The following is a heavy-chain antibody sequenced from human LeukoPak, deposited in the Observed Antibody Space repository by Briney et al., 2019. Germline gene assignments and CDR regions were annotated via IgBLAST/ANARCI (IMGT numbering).Heavy chain of an antibody. CDR2: IYSGGST. Sequence: GGSLRLSCAASGFTVSSNYMSWVRQAPGKGLEWVSVIYSGGSTYYADSVKGRFTISRDNSKNTLYLQMNSLRAEDTAVYYCARGDTAMDAPFDYWGQGTLVTVSS. V-gene: IGHV3-66*01. J-gene: IGHJ4*02. D-gene: IGHD5-18*01. CDR3: ARGDTAMDAPFDY. CDR1: GFTVSSNY.